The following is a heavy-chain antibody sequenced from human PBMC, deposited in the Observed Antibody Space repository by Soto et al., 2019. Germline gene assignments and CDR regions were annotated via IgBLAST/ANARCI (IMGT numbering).Heavy chain of an antibody. CDR3: ARHFASIAANHGMDV. Sequence: PGESLQISCKGSGYSFTSYWIGCVRQMPGKGLEWIGIIYPGDSDTRYSPSFQGQVTISADKSISTAYLQWSSLKASDTAMYYCARHFASIAANHGMDVWGKGTTVTVSS. CDR2: IYPGDSDT. V-gene: IGHV5-51*01. J-gene: IGHJ6*04. D-gene: IGHD6-6*01. CDR1: GYSFTSYW.